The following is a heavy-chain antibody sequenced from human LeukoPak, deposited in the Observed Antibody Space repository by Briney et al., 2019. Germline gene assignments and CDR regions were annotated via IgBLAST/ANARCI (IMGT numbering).Heavy chain of an antibody. CDR2: ISGSGGST. Sequence: PGGTLRLSCAASGFTFSSYAMSWVRQAPGKGLEWVSAISGSGGSTYYADSVKGRFTISRDNSKNTLYLQMNSLRAEDTAVYYCASYYDSSGYPPHFDYWGQGTLVTVSS. CDR1: GFTFSSYA. CDR3: ASYYDSSGYPPHFDY. D-gene: IGHD3-22*01. V-gene: IGHV3-23*01. J-gene: IGHJ4*02.